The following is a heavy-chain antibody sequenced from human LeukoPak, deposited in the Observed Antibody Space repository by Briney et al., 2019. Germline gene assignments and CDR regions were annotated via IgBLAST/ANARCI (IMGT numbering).Heavy chain of an antibody. V-gene: IGHV1-69*05. CDR1: GGTFSSYA. Sequence: ASVKVSCKAPGGTFSSYAIGWVRQAPGQGLEWMGGIIPIFGTANYAQKFQGRVTITTDESTSTAYMELSSLRSEDTAVYYCAREVRGDIDYWGQGTLVTVSS. CDR2: IIPIFGTA. D-gene: IGHD3-10*01. J-gene: IGHJ4*02. CDR3: AREVRGDIDY.